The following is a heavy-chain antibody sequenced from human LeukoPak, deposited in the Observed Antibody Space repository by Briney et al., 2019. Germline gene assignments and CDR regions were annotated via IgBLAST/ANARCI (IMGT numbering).Heavy chain of an antibody. V-gene: IGHV4-61*01. J-gene: IGHJ4*02. CDR3: ARGSPLLRWPDY. Sequence: SETLSLTCTVSGGSVSSGSYYWSWIRQPPGKGLEWIGYIYYSGSTNYNPSLKSRVTISVDTSKNQFSLKLSSVTAADTAVYYCARGSPLLRWPDYWGQGTLVTVSS. CDR1: GGSVSSGSYY. CDR2: IYYSGST. D-gene: IGHD4-23*01.